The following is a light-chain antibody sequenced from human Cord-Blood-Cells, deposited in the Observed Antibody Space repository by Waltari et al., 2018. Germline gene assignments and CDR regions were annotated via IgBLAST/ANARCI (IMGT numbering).Light chain of an antibody. CDR3: QQSYSTVT. Sequence: DIQMTQSPSSPSVSVAARVTITCPASQSISSYFNWNQQKPGKAPKLLIYAASSLQGGVPSRFSDSEAETDYSLTISSLRPEDLATYYCQQSYSTVTFGEGTRLEIK. J-gene: IGKJ5*01. CDR2: AAS. CDR1: QSISSY. V-gene: IGKV1-39*01.